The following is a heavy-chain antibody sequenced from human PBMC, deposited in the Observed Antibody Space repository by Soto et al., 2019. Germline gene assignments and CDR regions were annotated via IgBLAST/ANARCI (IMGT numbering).Heavy chain of an antibody. CDR1: GGTFSSHA. CDR2: IIPIFGTA. Sequence: SVKVSCKASGGTFSSHAMSWVRQAPGQGLEWMGGIIPIFGTANYAQKFQGRVTITADESTSTAYMELSSLRSEDTAVYYCARDGISSGLMYYWGQGTLVTVSS. D-gene: IGHD6-19*01. V-gene: IGHV1-69*13. J-gene: IGHJ4*02. CDR3: ARDGISSGLMYY.